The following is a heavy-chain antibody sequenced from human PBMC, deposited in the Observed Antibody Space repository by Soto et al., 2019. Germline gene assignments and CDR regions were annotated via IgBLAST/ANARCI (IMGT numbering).Heavy chain of an antibody. CDR1: GYTFTSYY. J-gene: IGHJ4*01. V-gene: IGHV1-46*04. CDR2: INPSGGST. Sequence: QVQLVQSGAEVKKPGASVKVSCKASGYTFTSYYMHWVRQAPGQGLEWMGIINPSGGSTSYAQKLQGRVTMASDTSTRTVYIELRSLRSADTAVYYWARARIADNYSFYFCGHGPLVTVAS. CDR3: ARARIADNYSFYF. D-gene: IGHD1-1*01.